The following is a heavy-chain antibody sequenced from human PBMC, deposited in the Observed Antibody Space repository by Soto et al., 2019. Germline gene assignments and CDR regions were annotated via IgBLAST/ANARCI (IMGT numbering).Heavy chain of an antibody. D-gene: IGHD2-2*01. J-gene: IGHJ6*02. CDR3: ARDKGYCSSTSCFKAPGYYYGMDV. Sequence: SVKVSCKASGGTFSSYAISWVRQAPGQGLEWMGGIIPIFGTANYAQKFQGRVTITADKSTSTAYMELSSLRSEDTAVYYCARDKGYCSSTSCFKAPGYYYGMDVWGQGTTVTVSS. V-gene: IGHV1-69*06. CDR2: IIPIFGTA. CDR1: GGTFSSYA.